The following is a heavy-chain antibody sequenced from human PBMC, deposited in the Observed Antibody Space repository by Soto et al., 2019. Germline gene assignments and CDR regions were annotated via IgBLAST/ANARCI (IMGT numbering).Heavy chain of an antibody. J-gene: IGHJ3*02. CDR3: AAELVAVAGLDAFDI. CDR2: IVVGSGNT. V-gene: IGHV1-58*01. Sequence: ASVKVSCKASGFTFTSSAVQWVRQARGQRLEWIGWIVVGSGNTNYAQKFQERVTITRDMSTSTAYMELSSLRSEDTAVYYCAAELVAVAGLDAFDIWGQGTMVTVSS. CDR1: GFTFTSSA. D-gene: IGHD6-19*01.